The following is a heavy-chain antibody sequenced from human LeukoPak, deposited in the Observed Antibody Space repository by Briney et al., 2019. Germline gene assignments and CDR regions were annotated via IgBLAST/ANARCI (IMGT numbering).Heavy chain of an antibody. D-gene: IGHD2-2*02. J-gene: IGHJ4*02. CDR1: GFTFSTYA. V-gene: IGHV3-23*01. CDR2: ISGSGGST. CDR3: AKDTRYCSSTSCYTVGGGFDY. Sequence: GGSLRLSCAASGFTFSTYAMSWVRQAPGKGLEWVSAISGSGGSTYYADSVKGRFTISRDNSKNTLYLQMNSLRAEDTAVYYCAKDTRYCSSTSCYTVGGGFDYWGQGALVTVSS.